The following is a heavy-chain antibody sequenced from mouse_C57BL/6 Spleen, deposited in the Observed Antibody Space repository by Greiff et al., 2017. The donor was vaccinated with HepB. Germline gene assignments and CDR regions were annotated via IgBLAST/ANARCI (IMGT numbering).Heavy chain of an antibody. J-gene: IGHJ1*03. CDR2: ISNGGGST. CDR1: GFTFSDYY. Sequence: DVKLVESGGGLVQPGGSLKLSCAASGFTFSDYYMYWVRQTPEKRLEWVAYISNGGGSTYYPDTVKGRFTIYRDNAKNTLYLQMSRLKSEDTAMYYCARHRSRYFDVWGTGTTVTVSS. V-gene: IGHV5-12*01. CDR3: ARHRSRYFDV.